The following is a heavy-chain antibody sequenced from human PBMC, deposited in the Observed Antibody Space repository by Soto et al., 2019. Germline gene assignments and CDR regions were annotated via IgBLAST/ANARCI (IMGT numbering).Heavy chain of an antibody. CDR1: GYIFTSYW. D-gene: IGHD1-26*01. V-gene: IGHV5-51*01. CDR3: ARPRDSGNYDAFDI. J-gene: IGHJ3*02. Sequence: PVESLKISCKGSGYIFTSYWICWVLQMPGKGLEWMGIIYPGDSDTRYSPSFQGQVTISADKSISTAYLQWSSLKASDTAMYYCARPRDSGNYDAFDIWGQGTMVTVSS. CDR2: IYPGDSDT.